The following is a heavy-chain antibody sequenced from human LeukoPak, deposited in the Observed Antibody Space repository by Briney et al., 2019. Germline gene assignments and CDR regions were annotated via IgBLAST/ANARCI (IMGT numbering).Heavy chain of an antibody. CDR3: AREVGATIGLVHAFDI. J-gene: IGHJ3*02. Sequence: GGSLRLSCAASGFTFSSYGMHWVRQAPGKGLEWVAVIWYDGSNKYYADSVKGRFTISRDNSKNTLYLQMNSLRAEDTAVYYCAREVGATIGLVHAFDIWGQGTMVTVSS. D-gene: IGHD1-26*01. V-gene: IGHV3-33*01. CDR2: IWYDGSNK. CDR1: GFTFSSYG.